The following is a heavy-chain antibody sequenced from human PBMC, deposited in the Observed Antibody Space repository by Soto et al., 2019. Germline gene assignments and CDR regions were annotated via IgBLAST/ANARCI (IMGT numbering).Heavy chain of an antibody. CDR3: ARNGDSSDYRGWFDP. D-gene: IGHD3-22*01. V-gene: IGHV3-66*01. CDR2: IYSGGTT. Sequence: EVQLVESGGGLVQPGGSLRLSCAASGFTVSSNYMSWVRQAPRKGLEWVSVIYSGGTTYYADSVKGRFTISRDNSKNTLYLQMNSLRAEDTAVYYCARNGDSSDYRGWFDPWGQGTLVTVSS. J-gene: IGHJ5*02. CDR1: GFTVSSNY.